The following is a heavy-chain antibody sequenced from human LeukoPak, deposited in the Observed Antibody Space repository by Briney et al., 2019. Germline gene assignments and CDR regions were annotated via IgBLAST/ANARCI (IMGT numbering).Heavy chain of an antibody. CDR2: ISSSSSYI. J-gene: IGHJ5*02. CDR3: ASSTPKAVTNGWFDP. CDR1: GFTFSSYS. Sequence: PGGSLRLSCAASGFTFSSYSMNWVRQAPGKGLGWVSSISSSSSYIYYADSVKGRFTISRDNAKNSLYLQMNSLRAEDTAVYYCASSTPKAVTNGWFDPWGQGTLVTVSS. V-gene: IGHV3-21*06. D-gene: IGHD4-11*01.